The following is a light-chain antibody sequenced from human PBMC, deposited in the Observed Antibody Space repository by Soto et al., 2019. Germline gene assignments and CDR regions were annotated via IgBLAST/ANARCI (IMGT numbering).Light chain of an antibody. CDR3: RHYNTDSTWT. CDR2: DAS. Sequence: DIQMTQSPSTLSASVGDRVTITCRASRIISSCLSWYQQKPWKAAKLLLYDASSLQRVVPSRCSGSRSGTEFTLTISGLQPHYFATYYFRHYNTDSTWTFGQGTKV. J-gene: IGKJ1*01. V-gene: IGKV1-5*01. CDR1: RIISSC.